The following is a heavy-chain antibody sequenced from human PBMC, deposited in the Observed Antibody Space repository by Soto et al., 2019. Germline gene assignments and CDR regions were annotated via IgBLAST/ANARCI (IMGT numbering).Heavy chain of an antibody. CDR3: AREGATIFGVVNHPTFDY. CDR2: IIPIFGTA. D-gene: IGHD3-3*01. V-gene: IGHV1-69*13. J-gene: IGHJ4*02. CDR1: GGTFSSYA. Sequence: SVKVSCKASGGTFSSYAISWVRQAPGQGLEWMGGIIPIFGTANYAQKFQGRVTITADESTSTAYMELSSLRSEDTAVYYCAREGATIFGVVNHPTFDYWGQGTLVTVSS.